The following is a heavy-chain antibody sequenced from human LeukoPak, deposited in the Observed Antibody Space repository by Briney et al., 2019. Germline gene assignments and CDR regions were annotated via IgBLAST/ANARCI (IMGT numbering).Heavy chain of an antibody. CDR3: ARVQWLARGYNWFDP. CDR1: GYTFTSYY. Sequence: PGASVKVSCKASGYTFTSYYMHWVRQATGQGLEWMGWMNPNSGNTGYAQKFQGRVTMTRNTSISTAYMELSSLRSEDTAVYYCARVQWLARGYNWFDPWGQGTLVTVPS. D-gene: IGHD6-19*01. V-gene: IGHV1-8*02. J-gene: IGHJ5*02. CDR2: MNPNSGNT.